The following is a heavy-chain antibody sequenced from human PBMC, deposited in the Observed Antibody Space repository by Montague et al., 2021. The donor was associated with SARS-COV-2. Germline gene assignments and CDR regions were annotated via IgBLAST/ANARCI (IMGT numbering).Heavy chain of an antibody. CDR2: ISGSGSKT. J-gene: IGHJ3*02. D-gene: IGHD5-12*01. CDR3: ARDQGGYGTFDI. V-gene: IGHV3-11*01. Sequence: SLRLSCAASGFIFSDYYMTWIRQAPGKGLEWVSHISGSGSKTYYADSVKCRFTISRDTANNSVYLQMNFLGAEDTAVYYCARDQGGYGTFDIWGQGTMVTVSS. CDR1: GFIFSDYY.